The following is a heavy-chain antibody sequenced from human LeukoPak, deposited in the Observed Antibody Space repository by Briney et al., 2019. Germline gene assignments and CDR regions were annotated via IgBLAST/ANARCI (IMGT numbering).Heavy chain of an antibody. D-gene: IGHD3-3*01. CDR2: IYDSGST. CDR3: QSRFLEWLLDY. V-gene: IGHV4-39*01. Sequence: SETLFLICTVSGGSISSNNYFWGWIRQPPGKGLEWIGSIYDSGSTYYNPSLKSRVTISVDTSKNQFSLKLNSVTAADTAMYYCQSRFLEWLLDYWGQGTLVTVSS. CDR1: GGSISSNNYF. J-gene: IGHJ4*02.